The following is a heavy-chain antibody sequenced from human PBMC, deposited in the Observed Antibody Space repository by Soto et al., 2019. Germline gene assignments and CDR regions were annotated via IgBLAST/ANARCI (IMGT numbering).Heavy chain of an antibody. D-gene: IGHD4-17*01. CDR1: GGSISSGNYY. Sequence: QVQLQESGPGLVKPSQTLSLTCTVSGGSISSGNYYRSWIRQPPGKGLEWIGFISYSGTTHYSASLRSRVSISVDTSKNQFSLDLSSVTAADTAVYYCATMGTPVTGLYYFDYWGQGTLVTVSS. J-gene: IGHJ4*02. V-gene: IGHV4-30-4*01. CDR2: ISYSGTT. CDR3: ATMGTPVTGLYYFDY.